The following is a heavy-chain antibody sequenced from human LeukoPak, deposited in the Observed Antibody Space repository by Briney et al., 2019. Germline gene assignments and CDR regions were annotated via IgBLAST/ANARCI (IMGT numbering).Heavy chain of an antibody. CDR3: AGVVAATSDLDYYGLDV. V-gene: IGHV3-21*01. D-gene: IGHD2-15*01. CDR1: GFTFSNYG. J-gene: IGHJ6*02. CDR2: ISSSSDYI. Sequence: PGRSLRLSCAVPGFTFSNYGMHWIRQAPGKGLEWVSSISSSSDYIYYADSVKGRFTISRDNAKNSLYLQMNSLRAEDTAVYYCAGVVAATSDLDYYGLDVWGQGTTVTVSS.